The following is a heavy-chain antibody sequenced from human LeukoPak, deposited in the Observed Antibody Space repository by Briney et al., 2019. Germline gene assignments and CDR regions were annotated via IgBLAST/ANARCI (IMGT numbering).Heavy chain of an antibody. CDR3: ARDYNSGYDFWAFDI. J-gene: IGHJ3*02. CDR1: GFTLSNYA. D-gene: IGHD5-12*01. V-gene: IGHV3-53*01. Sequence: GGSLRLSCAASGFTLSNYAMSWVRQAPGKGLEWVSVIYSGGSTYYADSVKGRFTISRDNSKNTLYLQMNSLRAEDTAVYYCARDYNSGYDFWAFDIWGQGTMVTVSS. CDR2: IYSGGST.